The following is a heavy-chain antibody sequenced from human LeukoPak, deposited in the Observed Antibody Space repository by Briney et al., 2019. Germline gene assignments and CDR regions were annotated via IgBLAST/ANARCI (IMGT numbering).Heavy chain of an antibody. V-gene: IGHV3-21*04. CDR3: TKGTTYFYDSSGV. J-gene: IGHJ3*01. CDR1: GINFSGYS. Sequence: GGSLRLSCAASGINFSGYSMNWVRQAPGKGLEWVSSISSSSAYIYYADSVKGRITISRDNAKSSVYLQMNALRAEDTAVYYCTKGTTYFYDSSGVWGQGTMVAVSS. CDR2: ISSSSAYI. D-gene: IGHD3-22*01.